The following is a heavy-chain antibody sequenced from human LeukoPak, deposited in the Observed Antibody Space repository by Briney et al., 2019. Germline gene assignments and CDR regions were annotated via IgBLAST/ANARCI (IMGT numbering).Heavy chain of an antibody. Sequence: PSETLSLTCTVSGGSISSYYWSWIRQPAGKGLEWIGRIYTSGSTNYNPSLKSRVTMSVDTSKNQFSLKLSSVTAADTAVYYCARHSIIGGTEYAFDIWGQGTMVTVSS. CDR1: GGSISSYY. D-gene: IGHD2-15*01. CDR2: IYTSGST. CDR3: ARHSIIGGTEYAFDI. V-gene: IGHV4-4*07. J-gene: IGHJ3*02.